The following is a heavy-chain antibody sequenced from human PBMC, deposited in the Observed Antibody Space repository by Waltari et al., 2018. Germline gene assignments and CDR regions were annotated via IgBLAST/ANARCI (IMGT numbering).Heavy chain of an antibody. Sequence: QLQLQESGPGLVKPSETLSLTCTVSGGSISSSSYYWGWIRQPPGKGLEWIGYIYYSWSTYYNPSLKSRVTISVDTSKNQFSLKLSSVTAADTAVYYCARGLFPGSGFDYWGQGTLVTVSS. CDR3: ARGLFPGSGFDY. J-gene: IGHJ4*02. CDR2: IYYSWST. CDR1: GGSISSSSYY. D-gene: IGHD3-10*01. V-gene: IGHV4-31*03.